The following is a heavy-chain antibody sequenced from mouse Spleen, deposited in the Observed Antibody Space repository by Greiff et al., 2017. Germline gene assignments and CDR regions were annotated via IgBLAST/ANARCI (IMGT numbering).Heavy chain of an antibody. Sequence: QVQLQQPGAELVKPGASVKMSCKASGYTFTSYWITWVKQRPGQGLEWIGDIYPGSGSTNYNEKFKSKATLTVDTSSSTAYMQLSSLTSEDSAVYYCARSRYGSSLYYFDYWGQGTTLTVSS. CDR1: GYTFTSYW. V-gene: IGHV1-55*01. J-gene: IGHJ2*01. D-gene: IGHD1-1*01. CDR2: IYPGSGST. CDR3: ARSRYGSSLYYFDY.